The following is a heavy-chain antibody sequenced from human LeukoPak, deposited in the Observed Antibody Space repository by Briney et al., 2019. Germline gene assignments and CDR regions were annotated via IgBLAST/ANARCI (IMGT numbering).Heavy chain of an antibody. Sequence: GGSLRLSCAASGFDFSDYTMNWVRQAPGKGLEWVASVAGDSHYIYYPDSVRGRFTISRDNAENSLYLQMNSLRAEDTAVYYCARSRRARHCPDFEYWGQGTLVTVSS. CDR3: ARSRRARHCPDFEY. V-gene: IGHV3-21*01. CDR1: GFDFSDYT. J-gene: IGHJ4*02. CDR2: VAGDSHYI.